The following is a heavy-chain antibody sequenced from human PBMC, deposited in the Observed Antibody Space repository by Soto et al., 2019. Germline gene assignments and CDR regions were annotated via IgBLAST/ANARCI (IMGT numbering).Heavy chain of an antibody. J-gene: IGHJ4*02. CDR3: ARGQYSSSSLDY. Sequence: QVQLQESGPGLVKPSQTLSLTCTVSGGSISSGVYYWSWIRQHPGKGLEWIGYIYYSGNTYYNPSLKSRITISVDTSKNQFSLKLSSVTAADTAVYYCARGQYSSSSLDYWGQGTLVTVSS. CDR2: IYYSGNT. CDR1: GGSISSGVYY. V-gene: IGHV4-31*03. D-gene: IGHD6-6*01.